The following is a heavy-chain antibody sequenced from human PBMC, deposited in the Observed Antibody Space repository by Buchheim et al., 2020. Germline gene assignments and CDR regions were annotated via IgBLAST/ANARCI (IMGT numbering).Heavy chain of an antibody. Sequence: QVQLVESGGGVVQPGRSLRLSCAASGFTFSSYGMHWVRQAPGKGLEWVAVIWYDGSNKYYADSVKGRFTISRDNSKNTLYLQMNSLRAEDTAVYYCARGSPQASKPAARNWYFDLWGRGTL. J-gene: IGHJ2*01. V-gene: IGHV3-33*01. CDR3: ARGSPQASKPAARNWYFDL. CDR1: GFTFSSYG. CDR2: IWYDGSNK. D-gene: IGHD2-2*01.